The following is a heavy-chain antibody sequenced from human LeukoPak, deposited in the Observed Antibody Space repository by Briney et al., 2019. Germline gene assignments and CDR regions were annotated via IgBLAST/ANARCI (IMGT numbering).Heavy chain of an antibody. D-gene: IGHD2-2*03. V-gene: IGHV1-69*05. CDR2: IIPIFGTA. CDR3: ARGYCNSTSCWFDP. CDR1: GGTFSSYA. J-gene: IGHJ5*02. Sequence: SVNVSCKASGGTFSSYAISWVRQAPGQGLAWMGGIIPIFGTANYAQKFQGRVTITTDEATSTAYMELSSLRSEDTAVYYCARGYCNSTSCWFDPWGQGTLVTVSS.